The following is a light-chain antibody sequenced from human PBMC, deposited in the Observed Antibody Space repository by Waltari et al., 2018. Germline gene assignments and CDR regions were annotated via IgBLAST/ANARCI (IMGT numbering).Light chain of an antibody. J-gene: IGKJ3*01. CDR3: QQSNTPFT. V-gene: IGKV1-39*01. Sequence: DVKLTQSPSSLAASVGDRVSITCRASQNIGTYLNWYQQKPGKAPKLLIFAASTLQGGVPSRFRCTRSGTDFTLTISSLQPEDFATYYCQQSNTPFTFGPGTKVDIK. CDR2: AAS. CDR1: QNIGTY.